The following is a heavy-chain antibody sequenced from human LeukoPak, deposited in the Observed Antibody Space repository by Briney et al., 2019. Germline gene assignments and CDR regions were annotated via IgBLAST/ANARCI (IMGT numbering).Heavy chain of an antibody. Sequence: ASVKVSCRASGGTFSSYAISWVRQAPGQGLEWMGRIIPILGIANYAQRFQGRVTITADKSTSTAYMELSSLRSEDTAVYYCARDDYGDPPSYWGQGTLVTVSS. J-gene: IGHJ4*02. D-gene: IGHD4-17*01. V-gene: IGHV1-69*04. CDR3: ARDDYGDPPSY. CDR1: GGTFSSYA. CDR2: IIPILGIA.